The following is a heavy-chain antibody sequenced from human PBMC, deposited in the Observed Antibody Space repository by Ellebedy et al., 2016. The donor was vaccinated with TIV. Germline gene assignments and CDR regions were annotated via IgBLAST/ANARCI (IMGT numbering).Heavy chain of an antibody. J-gene: IGHJ4*02. CDR3: ARKSHPGGYFDY. D-gene: IGHD3-16*01. Sequence: SGPTLVXPTQTLTLTCTYSAFSLSLPGMCVSWIRQPPGKPLEWLAVIHWNDDKYFSASLQTRLNISKDTSKNQVVLTLTEMDTVDTATYYCARKSHPGGYFDYWGQGALVTVSS. CDR1: AFSLSLPGMC. V-gene: IGHV2-70*13. CDR2: IHWNDDK.